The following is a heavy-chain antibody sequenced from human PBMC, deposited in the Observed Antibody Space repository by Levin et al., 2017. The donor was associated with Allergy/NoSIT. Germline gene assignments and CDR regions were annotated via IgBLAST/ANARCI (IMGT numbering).Heavy chain of an antibody. CDR1: GGSISSSSYY. Sequence: SETLSLTCTVSGGSISSSSYYWGWIRQPPGKGLEWIGSIYYSGSTYYNPSLKSRVTISVDTSKNQFSLKLSSVTAADTAVYYCARHAQMRDYSTPVGLEHFDYWGQGTLVTVSS. J-gene: IGHJ4*02. CDR3: ARHAQMRDYSTPVGLEHFDY. V-gene: IGHV4-39*01. CDR2: IYYSGST. D-gene: IGHD4-11*01.